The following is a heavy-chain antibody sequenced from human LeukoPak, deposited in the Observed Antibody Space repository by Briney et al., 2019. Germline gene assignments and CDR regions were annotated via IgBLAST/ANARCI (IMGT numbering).Heavy chain of an antibody. CDR1: GYSISSGYY. Sequence: SETLSLTCTVSGYSISSGYYWGWIRQPPGKGLEWIGSIYHSGSTNYNPSLKSRVTISVDTSKNQFSLKLSSVTAADTAVYYCAGGYCSSTSCYVDAILGYWGQGTLVTVSS. CDR3: AGGYCSSTSCYVDAILGY. D-gene: IGHD2-2*01. CDR2: IYHSGST. V-gene: IGHV4-38-2*02. J-gene: IGHJ4*02.